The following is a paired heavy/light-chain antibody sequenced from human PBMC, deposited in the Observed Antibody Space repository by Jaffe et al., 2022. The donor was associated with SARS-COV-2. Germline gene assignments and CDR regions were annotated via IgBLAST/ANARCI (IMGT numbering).Light chain of an antibody. CDR1: QGISSY. CDR3: QQSLSTPYT. CDR2: AAS. Sequence: DIQMTQSPSSLSASVGDRVTITCRASQGISSYLNWYQHKPGKAPNLLIYAASTLQSGVPSRFSGSGSGTGFTLTISSLQPEDFATYYCQQSLSTPYTFGLGTKLEIK. V-gene: IGKV1-39*01. J-gene: IGKJ2*01.
Heavy chain of an antibody. V-gene: IGHV4-34*01. D-gene: IGHD3-16*01. CDR3: ARLNGALGGYHYYMDV. CDR2: INHSGTT. CDR1: GGSSSGYY. J-gene: IGHJ6*03. Sequence: QVQLQQWGAGLLKPSETLSLTCAVFGGSSSGYYWTWVRQPPGKGLEWIGEINHSGTTNYNPSLKSRVTISLDTSRNQFSLKLRSVTAADTAVYYCARLNGALGGYHYYMDVWGKGTTVTVSS.